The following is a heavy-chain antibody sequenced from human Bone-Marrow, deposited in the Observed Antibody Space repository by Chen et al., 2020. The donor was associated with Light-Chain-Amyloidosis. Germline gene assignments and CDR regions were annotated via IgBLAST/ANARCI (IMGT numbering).Heavy chain of an antibody. D-gene: IGHD5-12*01. CDR1: GFTFRTSW. Sequence: DVQLLESGGGLVQPGGSLRLSCAASGFTFRTSWMHWVRQAPGKGLVWVSRINPDGTRVDYADSVRGRFTISRDDAKSTVYLQINSLRAEDTAVYYCSREFTGYDDYWGQGTLVTVSS. CDR2: INPDGTRV. V-gene: IGHV3-74*01. J-gene: IGHJ4*02. CDR3: SREFTGYDDY.